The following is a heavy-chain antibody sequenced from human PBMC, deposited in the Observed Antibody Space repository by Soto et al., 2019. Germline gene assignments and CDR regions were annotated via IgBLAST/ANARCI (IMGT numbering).Heavy chain of an antibody. D-gene: IGHD3-10*01. J-gene: IGHJ4*02. CDR2: ISSSSSYI. V-gene: IGHV3-21*01. CDR1: GFTFSSYS. Sequence: GGSLRLSCAASGFTFSSYSMNWVRQAPGKGLEWVSSISSSSSYIYYADSVKGRFTISRDNAKNSLYLQMNSLRAEDTAVYFCARSSGVSTPDFDYWGQGALVTVSS. CDR3: ARSSGVSTPDFDY.